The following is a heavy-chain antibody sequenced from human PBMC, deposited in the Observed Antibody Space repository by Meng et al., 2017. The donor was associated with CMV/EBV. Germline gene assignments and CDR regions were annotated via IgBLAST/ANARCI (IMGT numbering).Heavy chain of an antibody. V-gene: IGHV1-69*16. J-gene: IGHJ5*02. CDR1: GGTFSSYT. CDR3: ARALNYYDSRRLGYWFDP. D-gene: IGHD3-22*01. CDR2: IIPILGIA. Sequence: SVKVSCKASGGTFSSYTISWVRQAPGQGLEWMGRIIPILGIANYAQKFQGRVTITTDESTSTAYMELSSLRSEDTAVYYCARALNYYDSRRLGYWFDPWSQGTLVTVSS.